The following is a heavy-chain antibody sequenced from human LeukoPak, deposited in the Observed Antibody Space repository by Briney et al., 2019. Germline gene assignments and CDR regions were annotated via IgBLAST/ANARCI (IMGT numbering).Heavy chain of an antibody. CDR1: GFTFDDYG. V-gene: IGHV3-20*04. CDR2: INWNGGST. D-gene: IGHD5-18*01. CDR3: AKLPGYSYDRLDY. J-gene: IGHJ4*02. Sequence: GGSLRLSCAASGFTFDDYGMSWVRQAPGKGLEWVSGINWNGGSTGYADSVKGRFTISRDNSKNTLYLQMNSLRAEDTAVYYCAKLPGYSYDRLDYWGQGTLVTVSS.